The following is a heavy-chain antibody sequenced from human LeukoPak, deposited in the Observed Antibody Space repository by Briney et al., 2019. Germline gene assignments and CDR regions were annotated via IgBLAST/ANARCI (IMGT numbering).Heavy chain of an antibody. V-gene: IGHV3-23*01. Sequence: GGSLRLSCAASGFTFSSYAMSWVRQAPGRGLEWVSAISGSGGRTYYADSVKGRFTISRDNSKNTLYLQMNSLRAEDTAVYYCAKFVPAPTAAFDIWGQGTMVTVSS. J-gene: IGHJ3*02. CDR1: GFTFSSYA. CDR3: AKFVPAPTAAFDI. CDR2: ISGSGGRT.